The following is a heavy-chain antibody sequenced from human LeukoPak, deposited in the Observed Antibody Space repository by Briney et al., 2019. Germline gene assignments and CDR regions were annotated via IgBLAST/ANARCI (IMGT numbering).Heavy chain of an antibody. V-gene: IGHV3-23*01. D-gene: IGHD5-24*01. CDR3: VKERDGYKKFYFNY. CDR2: ISGSGGNT. CDR1: GFTFSSYA. J-gene: IGHJ4*02. Sequence: PGGSLRLSCAASGFTFSSYAMTWVRQAPGKGLEWVSGISGSGGNTYYADSVKGRFTISRDNSKNTLYPQMNSLRSEDTAVYYCVKERDGYKKFYFNYWGQGALVTVSS.